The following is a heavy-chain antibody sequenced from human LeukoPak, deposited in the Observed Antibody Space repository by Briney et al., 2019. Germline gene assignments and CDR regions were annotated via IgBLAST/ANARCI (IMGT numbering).Heavy chain of an antibody. CDR1: GYTFTTYY. Sequence: GASVKVSCTASGYTFTTYYMHWVRQAPGQGLEWMGWINPNSGGTNYAQKFQGRVTMTRDTSISTAYMELSRLRSDDTAVYYCARDRVDIVATILDYWGQGTLVTVSS. CDR3: ARDRVDIVATILDY. V-gene: IGHV1-2*02. CDR2: INPNSGGT. J-gene: IGHJ4*02. D-gene: IGHD5-12*01.